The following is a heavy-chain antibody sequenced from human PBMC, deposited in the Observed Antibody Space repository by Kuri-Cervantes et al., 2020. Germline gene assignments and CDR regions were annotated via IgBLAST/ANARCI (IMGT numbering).Heavy chain of an antibody. D-gene: IGHD5-24*01. J-gene: IGHJ4*02. CDR3: ARDQKRWLQFLDY. V-gene: IGHV1-2*02. CDR2: INPNSGDT. Sequence: ASVKVSCKASGYTFTGNYIHWVRQAPGQGLEWMGWINPNSGDTNYAQKFQGRVTMTRDTSISTAYMELSRLRSDDTAVYYCARDQKRWLQFLDYWGQGTLVTVSS. CDR1: GYTFTGNY.